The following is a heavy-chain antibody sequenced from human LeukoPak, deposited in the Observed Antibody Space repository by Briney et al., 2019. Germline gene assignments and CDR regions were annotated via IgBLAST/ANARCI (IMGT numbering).Heavy chain of an antibody. CDR3: ARDVYYYDSSGHD. Sequence: GSLRLSCAASGFSFSSYRMNWVRQPPGKGLEWIGSIYYSGSTYYNPSLKSRVTISVDTSKNQFSLKLSSVTAADTAVYYCARDVYYYDSSGHDWGQGTLVTVSS. CDR2: IYYSGST. J-gene: IGHJ4*02. D-gene: IGHD3-22*01. V-gene: IGHV4-39*07. CDR1: GFSFSSYR.